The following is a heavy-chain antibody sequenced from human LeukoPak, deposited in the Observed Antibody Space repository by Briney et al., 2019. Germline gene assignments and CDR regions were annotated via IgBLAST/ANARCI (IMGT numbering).Heavy chain of an antibody. D-gene: IGHD5-24*01. J-gene: IGHJ5*02. CDR3: ARDGGDGYKANWFDT. Sequence: GASVKVSCKASGYTFTGYYMHWVRQAPGQGLEWMGWINPNSGGTNYAQKFQGRVTMTRDTSISTAYMELSRLRSDDTAVYYCARDGGDGYKANWFDTWGQGTLVTVSS. CDR1: GYTFTGYY. V-gene: IGHV1-2*02. CDR2: INPNSGGT.